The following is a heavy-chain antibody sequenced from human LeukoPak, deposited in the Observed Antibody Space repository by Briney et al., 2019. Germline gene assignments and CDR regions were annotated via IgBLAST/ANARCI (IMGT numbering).Heavy chain of an antibody. J-gene: IGHJ4*02. V-gene: IGHV5-51*01. CDR1: GYSFIGYW. CDR3: ARQGSWYLADY. D-gene: IGHD6-13*01. CDR2: IYPSDSET. Sequence: GESLKISCKGSGYSFIGYWIGWVRQMPGRGLEWMGIIYPSDSETRYSPSFQGQVTISVEKSISTAYLQWSSLRASDTAMYYCARQGSWYLADYWGQGTLVTVSS.